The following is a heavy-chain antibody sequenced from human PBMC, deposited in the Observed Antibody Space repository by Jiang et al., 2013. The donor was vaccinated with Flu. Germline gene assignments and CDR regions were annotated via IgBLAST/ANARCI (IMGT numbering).Heavy chain of an antibody. D-gene: IGHD2-2*01. CDR2: IYTSGST. CDR1: GGSISSGSYY. Sequence: VKPSQTLSLTCTVSGGSISSGSYYWSWIRQPAGKGLEWIGRIYTSGSTNYNPSLKSRVTISVDTSKNQFSLKLSSVTAADTAVYYCARGSLNLVPAAIKYYYYGMDVWGQGP. J-gene: IGHJ6*02. V-gene: IGHV4-61*02. CDR3: ARGSLNLVPAAIKYYYYGMDV.